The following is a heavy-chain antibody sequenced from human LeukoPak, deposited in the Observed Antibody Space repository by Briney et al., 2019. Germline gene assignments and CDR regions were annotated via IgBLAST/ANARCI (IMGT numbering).Heavy chain of an antibody. J-gene: IGHJ6*02. V-gene: IGHV3-53*04. CDR3: ARNLITGPRDYYGMDV. D-gene: IGHD1-14*01. Sequence: GGSLRLSCAASGFTVSSNYMSWVRQAPGKGLEWVSVIYSGGSTYYAGSVKGRFTISRHNSKNTLYLQMNSLRAEDTAVYYCARNLITGPRDYYGMDVWGQGTTVTVSS. CDR2: IYSGGST. CDR1: GFTVSSNY.